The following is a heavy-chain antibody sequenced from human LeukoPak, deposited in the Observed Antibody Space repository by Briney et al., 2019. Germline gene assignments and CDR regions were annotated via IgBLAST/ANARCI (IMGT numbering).Heavy chain of an antibody. CDR2: VHLSGAT. V-gene: IGHV4-4*02. CDR1: GGSITTTNW. CDR3: TRESGAFSPFGF. J-gene: IGHJ4*02. D-gene: IGHD1-26*01. Sequence: SGTLSLTCAVSGGSITTTNWWSWVRQPPGKGLEWIGEVHLSGATNYNLSLESRVSMSIDKSKNHLSLEVTSVTAADTAVYYCTRESGAFSPFGFWGQGTLVTVSS.